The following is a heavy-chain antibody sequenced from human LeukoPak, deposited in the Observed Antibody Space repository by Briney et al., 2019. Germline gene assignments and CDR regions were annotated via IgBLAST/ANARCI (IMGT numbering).Heavy chain of an antibody. V-gene: IGHV3-30*04. J-gene: IGHJ3*02. CDR1: GFTFSSYA. Sequence: GGSLRLSCAASGFTFSSYAMHWVRQAPGKGLEWVAVISYDGSNKYYADSVKGRFTISRDNSKNTLYLQMNSLRAEDTAAYYCVRDGQQWLVQGAFDIWGQGTMVTVSS. D-gene: IGHD6-19*01. CDR2: ISYDGSNK. CDR3: VRDGQQWLVQGAFDI.